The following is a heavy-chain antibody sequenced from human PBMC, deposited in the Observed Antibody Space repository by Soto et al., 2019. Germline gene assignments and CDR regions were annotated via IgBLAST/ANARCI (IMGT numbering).Heavy chain of an antibody. CDR2: INPSGGGT. Sequence: GAPVKVSCKASGGSFSCYAISWVRQAPGQGLEWMAIINPSGGGTSYAQQFPGRATMPRDTSTSTAYLEMTSLRYEDTAMYYCATYYCAREGSSGWPFDYWGQGTLVTVSS. CDR1: GGSFSCYA. D-gene: IGHD6-19*01. J-gene: IGHJ4*02. V-gene: IGHV1-46*01. CDR3: ATYYCAREGSSGWPFDY.